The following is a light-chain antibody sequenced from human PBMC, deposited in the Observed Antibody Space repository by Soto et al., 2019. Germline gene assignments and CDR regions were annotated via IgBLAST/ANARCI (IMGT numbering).Light chain of an antibody. V-gene: IGKV3-20*01. Sequence: EIVLTQSPGILTLSPGERATLSCRASQSVSSSYLAWYQQKPGQAPRLLIYGVSSRTTGIPDRFSGSGSGTDFTLTISRLEPEDFAVYYCQQYGSSPLTFGGGTKVDI. CDR3: QQYGSSPLT. CDR2: GVS. CDR1: QSVSSSY. J-gene: IGKJ4*01.